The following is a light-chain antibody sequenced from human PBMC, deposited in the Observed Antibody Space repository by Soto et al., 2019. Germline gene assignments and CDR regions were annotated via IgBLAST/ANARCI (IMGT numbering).Light chain of an antibody. CDR3: QQYKNWPPLT. J-gene: IGKJ4*01. CDR2: GAF. CDR1: QSVSYN. Sequence: EIVMTQSPATLPVSPGETATLSCRASQSVSYNLAWYQQKPGQGPRLLIYGAFTRATGIPARFSGSGSGTEFTLTISSLQSEDFAVYYCQQYKNWPPLTFGGGTKVEIK. V-gene: IGKV3-15*01.